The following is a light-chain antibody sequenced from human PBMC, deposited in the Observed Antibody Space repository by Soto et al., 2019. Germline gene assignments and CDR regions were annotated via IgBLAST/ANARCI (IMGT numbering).Light chain of an antibody. CDR3: QQYSSSTPT. J-gene: IGKJ1*01. CDR1: QTISIY. CDR2: DAS. V-gene: IGKV1-5*01. Sequence: DIQMTQSPSTLSASIGDRVTITCRASQTISIYLAWCQQRPGEAPKLLIYDASTLESGVPARFSGSGSGTECTLTISSLQPYDFATSYCQQYSSSTPTFGQGTKVEIQ.